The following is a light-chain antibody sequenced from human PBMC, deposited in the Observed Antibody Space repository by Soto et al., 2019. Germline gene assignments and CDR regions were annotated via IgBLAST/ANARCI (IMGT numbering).Light chain of an antibody. Sequence: QSVLTQPPSVSGAPGQRVSISCTGSSSNIGAGYNVHWYQQLPGTAPKLLIYDNNNRPPGVPDRFSGSKSGTSASLAITGLQAEDEADYYCQSYDTSLSGFYVFGTGTKLTVL. CDR2: DNN. CDR1: SSNIGAGYN. V-gene: IGLV1-40*01. CDR3: QSYDTSLSGFYV. J-gene: IGLJ1*01.